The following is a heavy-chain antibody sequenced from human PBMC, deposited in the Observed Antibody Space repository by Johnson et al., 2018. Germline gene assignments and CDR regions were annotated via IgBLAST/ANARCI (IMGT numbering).Heavy chain of an antibody. J-gene: IGHJ3*02. CDR2: ISWNSGSI. CDR3: SKEGVDDAFEI. D-gene: IGHD3-16*01. CDR1: GFTFDDHA. V-gene: IGHV3-9*01. Sequence: VQLVESGGGLAQPGRSLRLSCAASGFTFDDHAMHWVRPVPGKGLEWVSGISWNSGSISYVDSVRGRFTISRDNAKNSLYLQMNSLRVEATAFYYCSKEGVDDAFEIWGQGTMVTVSS.